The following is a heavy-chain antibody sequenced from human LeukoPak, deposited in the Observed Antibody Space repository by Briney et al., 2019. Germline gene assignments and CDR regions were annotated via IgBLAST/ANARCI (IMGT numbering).Heavy chain of an antibody. CDR2: IIPIFGTA. V-gene: IGHV1-69*06. J-gene: IGHJ6*03. Sequence: SVKVSCKASGGTFSSYAISWVRQAPGQGLEWMGGIIPIFGTANYAQKFQGRVTITADKSTSTAYMELSSLRSEDTAVYYCARTPYSSSSETYYYYYMDVWGKGTTVTVSS. D-gene: IGHD6-6*01. CDR1: GGTFSSYA. CDR3: ARTPYSSSSETYYYYYMDV.